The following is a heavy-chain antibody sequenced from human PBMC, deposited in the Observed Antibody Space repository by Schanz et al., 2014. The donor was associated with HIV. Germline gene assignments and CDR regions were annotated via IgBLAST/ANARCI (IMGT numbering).Heavy chain of an antibody. CDR3: ARAVTGTFDF. Sequence: VQLVQSGAEVKEPGASVKVSCKTSGYLFTNYGVNWVRQAPGQGLEWMGGIIPIFGTANYAQKFQGRVTITADKSTSTAYLDLSGLRSEDTAVYYCARAVTGTFDFWGQGTTVTVSS. V-gene: IGHV1-69*06. CDR1: GYLFTNYG. CDR2: IIPIFGTA. J-gene: IGHJ6*02. D-gene: IGHD6-19*01.